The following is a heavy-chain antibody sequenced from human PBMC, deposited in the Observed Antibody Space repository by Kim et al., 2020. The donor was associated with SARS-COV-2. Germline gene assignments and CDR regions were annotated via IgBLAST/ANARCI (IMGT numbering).Heavy chain of an antibody. CDR1: GFTFSSYS. J-gene: IGHJ6*02. CDR3: ERDPLLRFLEWLPDYHYYGMDV. CDR2: ISSSSSYI. V-gene: IGHV3-21*01. Sequence: GGSLRLSCAASGFTFSSYSMNWVRQAPGKGLEWVSSISSSSSYIYYADSVKGRITISRDNAKNSLYPQMHSLRAEDTAVYYCERDPLLRFLEWLPDYHYYGMDVWGRGTTVTVPS. D-gene: IGHD3-3*01.